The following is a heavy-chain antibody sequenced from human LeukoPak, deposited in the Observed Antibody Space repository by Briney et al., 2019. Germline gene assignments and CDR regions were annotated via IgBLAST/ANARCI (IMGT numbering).Heavy chain of an antibody. J-gene: IGHJ5*01. V-gene: IGHV1-2*02. D-gene: IGHD3-22*01. Sequence: ASVKVSCKASGYTFTGYYMHWVRQAPGQGLEWMGWINPNSGGTNYAQKFQGRVTMTRDTSISTAYMELTRLTSDDSATYYCARGALYYYDSSGFGNWFDSWGQGTLVTVSS. CDR2: INPNSGGT. CDR1: GYTFTGYY. CDR3: ARGALYYYDSSGFGNWFDS.